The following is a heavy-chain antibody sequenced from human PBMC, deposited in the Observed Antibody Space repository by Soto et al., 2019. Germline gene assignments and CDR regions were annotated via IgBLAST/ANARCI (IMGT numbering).Heavy chain of an antibody. D-gene: IGHD2-2*03. Sequence: GGSLRLSCAASGFTFSNYAMGWVRQAPGEGLEWVPTVGGGGKTTWYADSVKGRFTISRDNSKNTVYLQMSSLKAEDTAVYYCAKYIRGYSFPVDYWGQGTLVTVSS. CDR3: AKYIRGYSFPVDY. V-gene: IGHV3-23*01. CDR2: VGGGGKTT. CDR1: GFTFSNYA. J-gene: IGHJ4*02.